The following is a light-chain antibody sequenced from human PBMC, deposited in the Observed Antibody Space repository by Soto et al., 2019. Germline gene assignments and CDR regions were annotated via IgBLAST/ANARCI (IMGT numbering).Light chain of an antibody. CDR2: NAS. J-gene: IGKJ2*03. Sequence: DIQVTQYPSYLSASVGYSVTITCRASQSIRTYLNWYQERPGKPPKLLIHNASTLQSGVPSRFSGSGSETDFTLTISRLQPEDLSTYYCQQTYQTLDSFGQGTNLEIK. CDR3: QQTYQTLDS. CDR1: QSIRTY. V-gene: IGKV1-39*01.